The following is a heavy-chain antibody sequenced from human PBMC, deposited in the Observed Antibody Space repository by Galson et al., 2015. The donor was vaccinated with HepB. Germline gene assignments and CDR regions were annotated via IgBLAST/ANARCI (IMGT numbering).Heavy chain of an antibody. Sequence: SLRLSCAASGFTFSSYDMNWVRQAPGKGLEWISYINRFSNIIYYAASVTGRFTISRDDAKNSLYLQMNSLRDEDTAVHYCARIHSTGYYTFDYWGQGTLVTVSS. CDR2: INRFSNII. V-gene: IGHV3-48*02. CDR3: ARIHSTGYYTFDY. J-gene: IGHJ4*02. D-gene: IGHD3-22*01. CDR1: GFTFSSYD.